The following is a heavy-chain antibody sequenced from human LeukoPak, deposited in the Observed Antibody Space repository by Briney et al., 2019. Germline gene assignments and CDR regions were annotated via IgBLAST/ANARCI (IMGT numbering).Heavy chain of an antibody. CDR1: GFTFGSYA. V-gene: IGHV3-30*04. Sequence: QAGGSLRLSCAASGFTFGSYAMHWVRQAPVKGLEWVAVIKFDGSNIHYADSVRGRFTISRDNSKNTLYLQINSLRAEDTAIYYCVREKSTGDYRTSDYWGQGTLVTVPS. J-gene: IGHJ4*02. D-gene: IGHD3-9*01. CDR2: IKFDGSNI. CDR3: VREKSTGDYRTSDY.